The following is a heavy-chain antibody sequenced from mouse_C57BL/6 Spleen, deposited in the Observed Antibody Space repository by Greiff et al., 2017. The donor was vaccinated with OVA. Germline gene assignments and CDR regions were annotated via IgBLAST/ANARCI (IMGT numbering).Heavy chain of an antibody. D-gene: IGHD1-1*01. Sequence: VQLKESGAELVRPGSSVKMSCKTSGYTFTSYGINWVKQRPGQGLEWIGYIYIGNGYTEYNEKFKGKATLTSDTSSSTAYMQLSSLTSEDSAIYFCARNYYGSSQAWFAYWGQGTLVTVSA. CDR3: ARNYYGSSQAWFAY. J-gene: IGHJ3*01. CDR1: GYTFTSYG. CDR2: IYIGNGYT. V-gene: IGHV1-58*01.